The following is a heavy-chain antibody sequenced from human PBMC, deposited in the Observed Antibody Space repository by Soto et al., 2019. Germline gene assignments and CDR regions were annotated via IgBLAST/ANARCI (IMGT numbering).Heavy chain of an antibody. CDR2: IYYSGST. V-gene: IGHV4-30-4*01. Sequence: SETLSLTCTVSGGSISSGDYYWSWIRQPPGKGLEWIGYIYYSGSTYYNPSLKSRVTISVDTSRNQFSLKLSSVTAADTAVYYCARWDYGDYVRQYWGQGTLVTVSS. J-gene: IGHJ4*02. CDR1: GGSISSGDYY. CDR3: ARWDYGDYVRQY. D-gene: IGHD4-17*01.